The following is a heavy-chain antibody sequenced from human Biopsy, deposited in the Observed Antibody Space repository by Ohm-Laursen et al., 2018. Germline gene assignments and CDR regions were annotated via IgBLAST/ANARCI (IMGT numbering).Heavy chain of an antibody. V-gene: IGHV4-59*01. CDR1: GGSISSYQ. CDR3: AREAAIIDPRTRAFDY. Sequence: PPGTLSLTCAVSGGSISSYQWTWIRQPPGKGLEWIGYLYNTGGTNYNPSLKSRVTISVDTSKNQFSLKLRSVTAADTAVYYCAREAAIIDPRTRAFDYWGQGTLVTVSS. J-gene: IGHJ4*02. D-gene: IGHD6-25*01. CDR2: LYNTGGT.